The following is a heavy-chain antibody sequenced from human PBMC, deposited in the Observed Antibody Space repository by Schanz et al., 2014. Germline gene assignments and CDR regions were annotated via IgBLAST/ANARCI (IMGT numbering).Heavy chain of an antibody. CDR2: ISYSGNT. CDR3: ARPSSVVGITGWFDT. CDR1: GTSITSSTYY. J-gene: IGHJ5*02. Sequence: QLQLRESGPGLVKPSETLSLICSVSGTSITSSTYYWGWIRQPPGKGPEWIGSISYSGNTYYTPSLKSRVTISVAPSKNQFSLKLTSVTAADTAVYYCARPSSVVGITGWFDTWGQGTLVTVSS. D-gene: IGHD3-22*01. V-gene: IGHV4-39*01.